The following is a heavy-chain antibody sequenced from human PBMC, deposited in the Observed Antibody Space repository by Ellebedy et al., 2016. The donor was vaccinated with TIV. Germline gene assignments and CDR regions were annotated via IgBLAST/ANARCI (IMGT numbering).Heavy chain of an antibody. CDR1: GFSFRSYW. Sequence: GESLKISCAASGFSFRSYWMSWVRQAQGKGLEWVANIYQDGGVQYYVDSWKGRFTISRDNADNSLFLQMNSLRAEDTAVYYCSRRGSYGDYAVQINSWLDTWGRGTLVAVSS. J-gene: IGHJ5*02. V-gene: IGHV3-7*01. CDR3: SRRGSYGDYAVQINSWLDT. CDR2: IYQDGGVQ. D-gene: IGHD4-17*01.